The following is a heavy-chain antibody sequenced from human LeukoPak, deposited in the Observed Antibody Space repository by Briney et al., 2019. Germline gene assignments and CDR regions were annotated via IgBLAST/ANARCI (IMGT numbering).Heavy chain of an antibody. CDR2: ISGAGRYI. J-gene: IGHJ3*02. CDR3: ARDEADYYDSSGFFFDAFDI. Sequence: PGGSLRLSCAASGFTFGRHSLNWVRQAPGKGLEWVSSISGAGRYIFYADSVKGRFTISRDNAENSVYLQMNSLRAEDTAVYYCARDEADYYDSSGFFFDAFDIWGQGTGVTVSS. CDR1: GFTFGRHS. V-gene: IGHV3-21*01. D-gene: IGHD3-22*01.